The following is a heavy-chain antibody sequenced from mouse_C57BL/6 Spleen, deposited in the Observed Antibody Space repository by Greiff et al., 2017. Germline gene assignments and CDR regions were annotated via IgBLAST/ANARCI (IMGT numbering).Heavy chain of an antibody. V-gene: IGHV1-72*01. CDR3: ATSHDYGSSYGY. CDR1: GYTFTSYW. CDR2: IDPNSGGT. J-gene: IGHJ2*01. D-gene: IGHD1-1*01. Sequence: QVQLQQSGAELVKPGASVPLSCKASGYTFTSYWMHWVKQRPGLGLEWIGRIDPNSGGTKYNEKFKSKATLTIDKPSSTAYIQHLSLASDESAVYYCATSHDYGSSYGYWGQGTTLTVSS.